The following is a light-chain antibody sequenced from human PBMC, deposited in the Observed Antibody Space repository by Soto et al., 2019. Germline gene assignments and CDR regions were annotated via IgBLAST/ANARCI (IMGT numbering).Light chain of an antibody. J-gene: IGKJ2*02. V-gene: IGKV3-11*01. CDR1: QSVATY. Sequence: EIVLTQSPLTLALSPGERATLSCRASQSVATYLAWYQQRPGQAPRLLIYDASHRSTGIPARFSGSGSGTYFTLTISSPEPEDFAVYYCQHRTDWPPICTFGPGTKVEIK. CDR2: DAS. CDR3: QHRTDWPPICT.